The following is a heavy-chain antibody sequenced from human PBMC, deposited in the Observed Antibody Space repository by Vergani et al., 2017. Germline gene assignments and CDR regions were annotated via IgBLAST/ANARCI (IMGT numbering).Heavy chain of an antibody. D-gene: IGHD3-16*02. Sequence: EVQLLESGGNLVQPGGSLRLSCAASGFTFTNFAMTWVRQAPGEGLEWVSGISGSGGFTYDADSVKGRFTISRDNSKNTMFLQMNNLRAEDTAVYYCAKESNRGRGDTDYWGQGTLVTVSS. CDR1: GFTFTNFA. J-gene: IGHJ4*02. CDR3: AKESNRGRGDTDY. V-gene: IGHV3-23*01. CDR2: ISGSGGFT.